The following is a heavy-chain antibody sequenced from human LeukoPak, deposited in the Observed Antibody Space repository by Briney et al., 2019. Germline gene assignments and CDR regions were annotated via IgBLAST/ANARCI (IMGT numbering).Heavy chain of an antibody. J-gene: IGHJ4*02. CDR1: GFTFSSYS. V-gene: IGHV3-21*01. CDR3: ARDPDVLRFFDWLSGFFDY. CDR2: ISSSSSYI. Sequence: GGSLRLSCAASGFTFSSYSMNWVRQAPGKGLEWVSSISSSSSYIYYADSVKGRFTISRDNAKNSLYLQMNSLRAEDTAVYYCARDPDVLRFFDWLSGFFDYWGQGTLVTVSS. D-gene: IGHD3-9*01.